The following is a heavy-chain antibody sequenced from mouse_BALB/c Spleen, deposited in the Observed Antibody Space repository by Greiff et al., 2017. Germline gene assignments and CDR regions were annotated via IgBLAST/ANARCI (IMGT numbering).Heavy chain of an antibody. Sequence: VQLVESGPGLVAPSQSLSITCTVSGFSLTSYGVYWVRQPPGKGLEWLGVIWAGGSTNYNSALMSRLSISKDNSKSQVFLKMNSLQTDDTAMYYCARDLSSYDAYWGQGTLVTVSA. CDR1: GFSLTSYG. CDR2: IWAGGST. D-gene: IGHD1-1*01. J-gene: IGHJ3*01. V-gene: IGHV2-9*02. CDR3: ARDLSSYDAY.